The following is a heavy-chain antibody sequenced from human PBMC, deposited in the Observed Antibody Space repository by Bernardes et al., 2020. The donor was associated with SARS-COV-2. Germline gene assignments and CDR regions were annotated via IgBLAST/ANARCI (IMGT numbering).Heavy chain of an antibody. CDR1: GFTFSSYW. J-gene: IGHJ4*02. CDR3: ARGSGNCYFDY. Sequence: GGSLRLSCAASGFTFSSYWMHWVRLGPGKGPVWVSRINGDGSSINYADSVKGRFTISRDNARNTLYLEMNSLRAEDTAVYYCARGSGNCYFDYWGQGTLVTVSS. D-gene: IGHD1-26*01. V-gene: IGHV3-74*01. CDR2: INGDGSSI.